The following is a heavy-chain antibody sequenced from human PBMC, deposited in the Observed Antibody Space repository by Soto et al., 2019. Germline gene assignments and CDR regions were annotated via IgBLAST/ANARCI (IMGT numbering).Heavy chain of an antibody. CDR3: AGGNYFGH. V-gene: IGHV1-18*01. J-gene: IGHJ4*02. Sequence: QVPLVQSGAEVKEPGASVTVSCKASGYTFTTYGVSWVRQAPGQGLEWMGWISTYNGNTNYAQKLQGRVTMTTDTTAGKAYMELKELGIYDPAGELWAGGNYFGHWGQGALVTVSS. CDR1: GYTFTTYG. CDR2: ISTYNGNT.